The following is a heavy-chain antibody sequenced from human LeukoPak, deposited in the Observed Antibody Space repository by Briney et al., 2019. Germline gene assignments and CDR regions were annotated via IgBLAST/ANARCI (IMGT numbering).Heavy chain of an antibody. CDR2: IAPAGTT. Sequence: PGGSLRLSCAASGFTLSDYFMTWIRQAPGKGLEWVSYIAPAGTTYYADSVKGRFTISRDNAKTSLYLQMSNMRADDTTVYYCARDLGPHRSSPNTGAFDIWGQGTMVTVSS. CDR1: GFTLSDYF. CDR3: ARDLGPHRSSPNTGAFDI. V-gene: IGHV3-11*04. J-gene: IGHJ3*02. D-gene: IGHD1-26*01.